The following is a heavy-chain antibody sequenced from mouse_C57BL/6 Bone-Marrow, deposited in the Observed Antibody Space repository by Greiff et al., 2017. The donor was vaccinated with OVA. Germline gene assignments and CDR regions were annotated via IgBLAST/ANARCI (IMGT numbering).Heavy chain of an antibody. Sequence: EVQLQQSGPELVKPGASVKISCKASGYSFTGYYMNWVKQSPEKSLEWIGEINPSTGGTTYNQKFKAKATLTVDKSSSTAYMQFKRLTSEDSAVYYCTRGGTCPFAYWGQGTLVTVSA. J-gene: IGHJ3*01. CDR1: GYSFTGYY. CDR3: TRGGTCPFAY. V-gene: IGHV1-42*01. CDR2: INPSTGGT. D-gene: IGHD4-1*01.